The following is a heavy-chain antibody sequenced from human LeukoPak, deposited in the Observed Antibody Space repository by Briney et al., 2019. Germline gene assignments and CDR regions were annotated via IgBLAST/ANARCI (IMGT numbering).Heavy chain of an antibody. CDR2: INHSGST. D-gene: IGHD2-2*01. CDR1: GGSISGYY. Sequence: SETLSLTCTVSGGSISGYYWGWIRQPPGKGLEWIGEINHSGSTNYNPSLKSRVTISVDTSKNQFSLKLSSVTAADTAVYYCAIVPAAQGGYNWFDPWGQGTLVTVSS. V-gene: IGHV4-34*01. CDR3: AIVPAAQGGYNWFDP. J-gene: IGHJ5*02.